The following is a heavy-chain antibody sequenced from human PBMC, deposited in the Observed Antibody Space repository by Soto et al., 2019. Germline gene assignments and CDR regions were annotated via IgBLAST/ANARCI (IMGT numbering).Heavy chain of an antibody. J-gene: IGHJ4*02. CDR1: GFTFSSYS. CDR2: ISSSSSYI. D-gene: IGHD3-3*01. Sequence: PGGPLRLSCAASGFTFSSYSMNWVRQAPGKGLEWVSSISSSSSYIYYADSVKGRFTISRDNAKNSLYLQMNSLRAEDTAVYYCASSGYDFWSGYEDYWGQGTLVT. V-gene: IGHV3-21*01. CDR3: ASSGYDFWSGYEDY.